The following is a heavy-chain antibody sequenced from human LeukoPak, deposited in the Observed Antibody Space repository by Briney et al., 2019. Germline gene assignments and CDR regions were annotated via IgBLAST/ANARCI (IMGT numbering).Heavy chain of an antibody. J-gene: IGHJ4*02. CDR1: GFPFSSYA. V-gene: IGHV3-23*01. Sequence: SGGSLRLSCAASGFPFSSYAMSWVRQAPGKGLEWVSGISGGGGSTYYADSVRGRFTISRDNSKNTLYLQVNSLRAEDTAVYYCARTRGPNVFGGVHDYWGQGTLVTVSS. D-gene: IGHD3-16*01. CDR3: ARTRGPNVFGGVHDY. CDR2: ISGGGGST.